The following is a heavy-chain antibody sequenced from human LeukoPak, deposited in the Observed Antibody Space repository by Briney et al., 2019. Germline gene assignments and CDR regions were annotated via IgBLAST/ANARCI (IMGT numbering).Heavy chain of an antibody. CDR1: GGSISSGGYY. J-gene: IGHJ6*02. D-gene: IGHD4-17*01. CDR3: ASTNYGDYYYYGMDV. V-gene: IGHV4-61*08. CDR2: IYYSGST. Sequence: SETLPLTCTVSGGSISSGGYYWSWIRQPPGKGLEWIGYIYYSGSTNYNPSLKSRVTISVDTSKNQFSLKLSSVTAADMAVYYCASTNYGDYYYYGMDVWGQGTTVTVSS.